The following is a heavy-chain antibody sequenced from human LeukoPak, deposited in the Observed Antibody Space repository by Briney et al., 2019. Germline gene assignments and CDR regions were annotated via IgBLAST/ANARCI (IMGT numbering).Heavy chain of an antibody. CDR2: IIPIFGTA. CDR3: ARDMRWFGELLIRNWFDP. Sequence: ASVKVSCKASGGTFSSHAISWVRQAPGQGLEGMGGIIPIFGTANYAQKFQGRVTITADESTSTAYMELSGLRSEDTAVYYCARDMRWFGELLIRNWFDPWGQGTLVTVSS. J-gene: IGHJ5*02. CDR1: GGTFSSHA. D-gene: IGHD3-10*01. V-gene: IGHV1-69*13.